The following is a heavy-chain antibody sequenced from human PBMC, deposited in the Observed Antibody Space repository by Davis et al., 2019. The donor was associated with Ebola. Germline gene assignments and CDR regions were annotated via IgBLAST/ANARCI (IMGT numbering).Heavy chain of an antibody. CDR1: GYTFTGYY. D-gene: IGHD3-16*02. CDR3: AREPLPLYKKDYNYYYSMDV. J-gene: IGHJ6*02. Sequence: ASVKVSCKASGYTFTGYYMHWVRQAPGQGLEWMGWMNPNSGNTTYAQKFQGRVTMTRNTSISTAYMELRSLRSEDTAVYYCAREPLPLYKKDYNYYYSMDVWGQGTTVTVSS. V-gene: IGHV1-8*02. CDR2: MNPNSGNT.